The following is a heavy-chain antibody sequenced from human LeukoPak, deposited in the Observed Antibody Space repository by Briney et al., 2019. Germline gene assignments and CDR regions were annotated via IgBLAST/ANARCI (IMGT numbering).Heavy chain of an antibody. Sequence: GGSLSLSCAASGFTFSSYAMDWVRRAPGKGLEWVAVISYDGSNKYYAYSGKGPFTISRDNSKNTLYLQMNSLRAEDTAVYYCATGGWSLQRDYWGQGRLVTDSP. CDR3: ATGGWSLQRDY. D-gene: IGHD3-16*02. J-gene: IGHJ4*02. CDR1: GFTFSSYA. V-gene: IGHV3-30-3*01. CDR2: ISYDGSNK.